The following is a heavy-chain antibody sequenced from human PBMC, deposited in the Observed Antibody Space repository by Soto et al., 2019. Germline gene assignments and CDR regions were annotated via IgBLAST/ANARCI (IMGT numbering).Heavy chain of an antibody. CDR1: GFTFSSYT. Sequence: VGSLRLSCAASGFTFSSYTMNWLRQPPGKGLEWVSYISSSRSTIYYADSVKGRFTISRDNAMNSLYLQMNSLRDEDTAVYYCARGTDYGDYVSGFDYWGQGTLVTVSS. V-gene: IGHV3-48*02. CDR2: ISSSRSTI. J-gene: IGHJ4*02. CDR3: ARGTDYGDYVSGFDY. D-gene: IGHD4-17*01.